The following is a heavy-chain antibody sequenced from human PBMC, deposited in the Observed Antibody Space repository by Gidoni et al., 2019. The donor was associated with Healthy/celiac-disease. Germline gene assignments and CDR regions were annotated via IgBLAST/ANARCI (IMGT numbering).Heavy chain of an antibody. J-gene: IGHJ3*02. Sequence: QVQLVESGGGVVQPGRSLSLPCEASGFTFSSYAMHWVRQAPGKGLEWVAVISYDGSNKYYADSVKGRFTISRDNSKNTLYLQMNSLRAEDTAVYYCARGFNDAFDIWGQGTMVTVSS. V-gene: IGHV3-30-3*01. CDR1: GFTFSSYA. CDR2: ISYDGSNK. CDR3: ARGFNDAFDI.